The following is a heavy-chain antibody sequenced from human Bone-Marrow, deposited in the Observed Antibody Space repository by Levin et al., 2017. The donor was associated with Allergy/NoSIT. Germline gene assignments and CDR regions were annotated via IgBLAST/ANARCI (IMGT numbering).Heavy chain of an antibody. CDR3: ARVEGVLRVSGY. CDR2: ISLDGRDD. V-gene: IGHV3-30*04. Sequence: GGSLRLSCVGSGFTFSNYAMHWVRQAPGKGLEWVAVISLDGRDDYYADSVKGRFTVSRDNSRSTLYLQMNSLRIEDTAMYWCARVEGVLRVSGYWGQGTRVTVSS. J-gene: IGHJ4*02. CDR1: GFTFSNYA. D-gene: IGHD3-10*01.